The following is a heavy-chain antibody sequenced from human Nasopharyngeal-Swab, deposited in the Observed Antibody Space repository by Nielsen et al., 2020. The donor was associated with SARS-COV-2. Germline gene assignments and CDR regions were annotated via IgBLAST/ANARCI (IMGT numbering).Heavy chain of an antibody. D-gene: IGHD2-15*01. CDR1: GFTFRTNA. CDR2: IGNSDETT. V-gene: IGHV3-23*01. CDR3: AKDVMRWAFDA. J-gene: IGHJ3*01. Sequence: GESLKISCAASGFTFRTNAMSWFRRAPGRGLEWVSAIGNSDETTYADSVRGRFTISRYTSNNKLNLQMTSLRAGDTGVYYCAKDVMRWAFDAWGQGTMVTVSS.